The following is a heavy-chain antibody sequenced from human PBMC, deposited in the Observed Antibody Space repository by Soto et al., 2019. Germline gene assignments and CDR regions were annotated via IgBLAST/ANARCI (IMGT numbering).Heavy chain of an antibody. J-gene: IGHJ5*02. D-gene: IGHD2-2*03. CDR1: GYTFTSYG. Sequence: ASVKVSCKASGYTFTSYGISWGRQAPGQGLERMGWISAYNGNTNYAKKNQSRDTMKTDTSKSTTYKEMKNLRSDDTAVYYCARDGVGYCISTSCLNWFDPWG. V-gene: IGHV1-18*01. CDR2: ISAYNGNT. CDR3: ARDGVGYCISTSCLNWFDP.